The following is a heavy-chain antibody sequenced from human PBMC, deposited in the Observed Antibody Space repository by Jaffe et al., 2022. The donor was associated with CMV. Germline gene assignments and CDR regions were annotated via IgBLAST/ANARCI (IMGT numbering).Heavy chain of an antibody. V-gene: IGHV3-30*18. Sequence: QVQLVESGGGVVQPGRSLRLSCAASGFTFSSYGMHWVRQAPGKGLEWVAVISYDGSNKYYADSVKGRFTISRDNSKNTLYLQMNSLRAEDTAVYYCAKESLRFGSSWVDHYYGMDVWGQGTTVTVSS. CDR3: AKESLRFGSSWVDHYYGMDV. J-gene: IGHJ6*02. CDR1: GFTFSSYG. CDR2: ISYDGSNK. D-gene: IGHD6-13*01.